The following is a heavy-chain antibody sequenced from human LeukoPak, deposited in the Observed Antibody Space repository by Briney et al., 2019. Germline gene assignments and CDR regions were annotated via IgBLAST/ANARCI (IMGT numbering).Heavy chain of an antibody. CDR1: GGSISSYY. V-gene: IGHV4-4*07. J-gene: IGHJ6*03. CDR2: IYTSGST. CDR3: ARDLYSSSWYNYYYYYMDV. D-gene: IGHD6-13*01. Sequence: PSETLSLTCTVSGGSISSYYWSWIRQPAGKGLEWIGRIYTSGSTNYNPSLKSRVTMSVDTSKNQFSLKLSSVTAADTAVYYCARDLYSSSWYNYYYYYMDVWGKGTTVTVPS.